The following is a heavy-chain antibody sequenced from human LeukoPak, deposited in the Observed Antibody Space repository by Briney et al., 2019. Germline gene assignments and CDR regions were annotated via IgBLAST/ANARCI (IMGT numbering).Heavy chain of an antibody. V-gene: IGHV3-30*02. CDR1: GFTFSIYG. CDR2: IRSDGNNK. CDR3: AKEQGVVPAAIDY. D-gene: IGHD2-2*01. J-gene: IGHJ4*02. Sequence: PGGSLRLSCAASGFTFSIYGMHWVRQAPGKGLEWVAFIRSDGNNKYYVDSVKGRFTISRDNSKDTLYLQMNSLRAEDTAVYSCAKEQGVVPAAIDYWGQGTLVTVSS.